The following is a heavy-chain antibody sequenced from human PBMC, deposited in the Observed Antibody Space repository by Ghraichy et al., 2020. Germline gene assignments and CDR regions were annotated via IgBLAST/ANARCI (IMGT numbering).Heavy chain of an antibody. D-gene: IGHD3-10*01. CDR2: VHHSGNF. Sequence: SETLSLTCIVSGGSINSDVYYWSWIRHPQGKGLEWIGCVHHSGNFYYSPSLKSRLTLILDRSECKIFLRLYTVNAADTAVYYCARGSASGSPREKCYGMDVCG. V-gene: IGHV4-31*03. J-gene: IGHJ6*02. CDR3: ARGSASGSPREKCYGMDV. CDR1: GGSINSDVYY.